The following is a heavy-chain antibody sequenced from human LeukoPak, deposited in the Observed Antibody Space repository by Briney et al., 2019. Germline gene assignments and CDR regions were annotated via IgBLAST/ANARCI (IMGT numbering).Heavy chain of an antibody. CDR2: INPSGGST. CDR1: GYTISSYY. CDR3: ARDLRQSGSYDY. J-gene: IGHJ4*02. Sequence: ATVNLSCKASGYTISSYYMHWMRQPPGQGLEWMGLINPSGGSTYYAQNFQGRVTMTRDTSTSTVYMELSSLRSEDTAVYYCARDLRQSGSYDYWGQGTLVTVSS. D-gene: IGHD1-26*01. V-gene: IGHV1-46*03.